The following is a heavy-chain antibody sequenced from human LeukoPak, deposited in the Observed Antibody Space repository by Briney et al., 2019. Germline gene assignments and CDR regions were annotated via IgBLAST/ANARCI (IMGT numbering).Heavy chain of an antibody. J-gene: IGHJ5*02. V-gene: IGHV4-61*01. CDR2: IYYSGST. CDR3: ARGGSWFDP. Sequence: SETLSLTCSVSGGSITSSSYYWSWIRQPPGKGLEWIGYIYYSGSTNYNPSLKSRVTISVDTSKNQFSLKLSSVTAADTAVYYCARGGSWFDPWGQGTLVTVSS. CDR1: GGSITSSSYY. D-gene: IGHD2-15*01.